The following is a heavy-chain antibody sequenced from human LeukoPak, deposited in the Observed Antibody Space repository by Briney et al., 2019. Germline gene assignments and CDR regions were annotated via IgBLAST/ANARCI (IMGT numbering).Heavy chain of an antibody. V-gene: IGHV1-18*01. CDR2: ISAYNGNT. Sequence: ASVKVSCKASGYTFTSYGISWVRQAPGQGLEWMGWISAYNGNTNYAQKLQGRVTMTRDTSTSTVYMELSSLRSEDTAVYYCARRRSGGWYNYWGQGTLVTVSS. J-gene: IGHJ4*02. CDR3: ARRRSGGWYNY. CDR1: GYTFTSYG. D-gene: IGHD6-19*01.